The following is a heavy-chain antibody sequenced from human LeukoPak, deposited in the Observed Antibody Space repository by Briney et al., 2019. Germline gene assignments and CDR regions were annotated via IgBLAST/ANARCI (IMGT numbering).Heavy chain of an antibody. Sequence: PSETLSLTCAVSGGSISSSNWWSWVRQPPGKGLEWIGEIHHSGSTNYNPSLKSRVTISVDKFKNQFSLKLSSVTAADTAAYYCARPGGIAARRGTLYYFDYWGQGTLVTVSS. CDR3: ARPGGIAARRGTLYYFDY. V-gene: IGHV4-4*02. CDR1: GGSISSSNW. J-gene: IGHJ4*02. CDR2: IHHSGST. D-gene: IGHD6-6*01.